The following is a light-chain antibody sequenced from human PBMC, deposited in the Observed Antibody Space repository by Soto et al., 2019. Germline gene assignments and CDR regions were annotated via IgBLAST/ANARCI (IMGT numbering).Light chain of an antibody. J-gene: IGKJ1*01. CDR2: DAS. V-gene: IGKV1-5*01. Sequence: DIQMTQSPSTLSASVVYRVTITCRASQSISSWLAWYQQKPGKAPKLLIYDASSLESGVPSRFSGGGSGTEFTLTISSLKPDDFATYYCQEYNSYSTFGQGTKVDIK. CDR3: QEYNSYST. CDR1: QSISSW.